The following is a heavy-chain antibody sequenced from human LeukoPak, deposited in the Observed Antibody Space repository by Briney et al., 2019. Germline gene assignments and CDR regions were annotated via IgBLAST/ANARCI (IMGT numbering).Heavy chain of an antibody. CDR2: IKQDGSEK. Sequence: PGGSLRLSCEASGFAFSSYWMSWVRQAPGKGLEWVANIKQDGSEKYYVDSVKGRFTISRDNAKNSLYLQMNSLRAEDTAVYYCTGYYGSGSYFWGQGTLVTVSS. V-gene: IGHV3-7*01. CDR1: GFAFSSYW. D-gene: IGHD3-10*01. CDR3: TGYYGSGSYF. J-gene: IGHJ4*02.